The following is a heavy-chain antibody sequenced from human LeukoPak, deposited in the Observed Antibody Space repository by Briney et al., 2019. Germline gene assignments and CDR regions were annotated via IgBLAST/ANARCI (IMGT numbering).Heavy chain of an antibody. CDR1: GFTFSSDS. D-gene: IGHD6-13*01. J-gene: IGHJ3*01. CDR2: ISSGSTYI. V-gene: IGHV3-21*01. CDR3: XXXXESWYSLSRXXXX. Sequence: PGGSLRLSCAASGFTFSSDSMNWVRQAPGKGLEWVSSISSGSTYIYYADSVKGRFTISRDNAKNSLYLQMNSLRAEDTAVYYCXXXXESWYSLSRXXXXXGQGTMVTXSS.